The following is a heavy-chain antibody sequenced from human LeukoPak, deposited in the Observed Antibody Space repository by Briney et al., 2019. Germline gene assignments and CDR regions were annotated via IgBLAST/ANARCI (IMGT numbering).Heavy chain of an antibody. CDR1: GFIFSSYD. J-gene: IGHJ4*02. Sequence: PGGSLRLSCVGSGFIFSSYDMGWVRQAPGKGLEWVSSISRAGDRTYYEDSVKGRFTISRDNSRNTMYLQMNSLRAEDTAVYYCAREGSGWYYFDYWGQGTLVTVSS. D-gene: IGHD6-19*01. V-gene: IGHV3-23*01. CDR3: AREGSGWYYFDY. CDR2: ISRAGDRT.